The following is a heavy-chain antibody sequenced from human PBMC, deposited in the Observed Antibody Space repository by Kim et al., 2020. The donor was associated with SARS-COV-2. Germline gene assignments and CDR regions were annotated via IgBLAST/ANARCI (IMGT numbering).Heavy chain of an antibody. CDR1: GFTFSTYG. CDR3: AKFYVVTGTRPFFDS. V-gene: IGHV3-23*01. D-gene: IGHD2-15*01. Sequence: GGSLRLSCAASGFTFSTYGMSWVRQAPGKGLEWVSGIGGSDGGTYYTDSVKGRFTISRDNSKNTLYLQMNSLRAEDTAVYYCAKFYVVTGTRPFFDSWGRGTLVTVSS. CDR2: IGGSDGGT. J-gene: IGHJ4*02.